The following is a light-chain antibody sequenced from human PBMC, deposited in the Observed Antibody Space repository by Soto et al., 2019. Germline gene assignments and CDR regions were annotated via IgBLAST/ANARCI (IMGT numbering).Light chain of an antibody. CDR3: QHYNSYSEA. J-gene: IGKJ1*01. Sequence: EIVLYQSPGTVSLSPGERATLHCRASQSVSNNYLAWYQQKPGQPPRLLIYDASNRATGIPARFSGSGSGTEFTLTISSLQPDDFATYYCQHYNSYSEAFGQGTKVDI. V-gene: IGKV3-20*01. CDR2: DAS. CDR1: QSVSNNY.